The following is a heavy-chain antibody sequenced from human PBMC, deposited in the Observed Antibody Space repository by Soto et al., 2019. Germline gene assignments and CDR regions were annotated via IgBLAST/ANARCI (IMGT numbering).Heavy chain of an antibody. CDR3: ARADGVGCVGP. Sequence: QVQLVQSGAEEKKPGASVKVSCKASGYTFTSYAMHWVRQAPGQRLEWMGWINAGNGNTKYSQKFQGRVTITRDTSASTAYMELSSLRSEDAAVYYCARADGVGCVGPWGQGTLVTVSS. CDR2: INAGNGNT. J-gene: IGHJ5*02. D-gene: IGHD2-2*01. V-gene: IGHV1-3*05. CDR1: GYTFTSYA.